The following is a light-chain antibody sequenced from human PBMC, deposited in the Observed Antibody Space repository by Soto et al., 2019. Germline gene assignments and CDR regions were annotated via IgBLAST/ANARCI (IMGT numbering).Light chain of an antibody. CDR3: QKNNTWPT. V-gene: IGKV3-15*01. Sequence: EIVMTQSPATLSVSPGERATLSCRASQSVSSNLVWYQQKPGQAPRLLIYGASTRATGIPARFSGSGSGTDFTLTSSHLESEDVADYYCQKNNTWPTFGPGTKVDIK. CDR2: GAS. J-gene: IGKJ3*01. CDR1: QSVSSN.